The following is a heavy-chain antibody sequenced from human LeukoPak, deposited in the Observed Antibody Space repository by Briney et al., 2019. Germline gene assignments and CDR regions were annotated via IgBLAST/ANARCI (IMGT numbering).Heavy chain of an antibody. V-gene: IGHV3-48*01. D-gene: IGHD1-26*01. Sequence: GGSLRLSCAASGFTFSSYIMNWVRQAPGKGLEWVSYISTTSSTIYYADSVKGRFTISRDNAKSSLYLQMNSLRAEDTAVYYCARQVREWELSFDYWGQGTLVTVS. J-gene: IGHJ4*02. CDR3: ARQVREWELSFDY. CDR1: GFTFSSYI. CDR2: ISTTSSTI.